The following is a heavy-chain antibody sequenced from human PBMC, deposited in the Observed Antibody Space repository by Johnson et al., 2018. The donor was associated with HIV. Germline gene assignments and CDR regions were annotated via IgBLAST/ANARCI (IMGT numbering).Heavy chain of an antibody. CDR2: IRYDGSNK. CDR1: GFTFSSYG. V-gene: IGHV3-30*02. D-gene: IGHD3-9*01. J-gene: IGHJ3*02. Sequence: QVQLVESGGGVVQPGGSLRLSCAASGFTFSSYGMHWVRQAPGKGLEWVAFIRYDGSNKYYADSVTGRFTISRDNSKNTLYLQMNSLRPEDTALYYWATRKDILTGYDAFDIWGQGTRVTVAS. CDR3: ATRKDILTGYDAFDI.